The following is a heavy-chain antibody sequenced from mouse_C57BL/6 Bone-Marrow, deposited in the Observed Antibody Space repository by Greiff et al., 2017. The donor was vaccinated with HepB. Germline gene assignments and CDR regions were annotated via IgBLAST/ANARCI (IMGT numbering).Heavy chain of an antibody. CDR2: IWSGGST. V-gene: IGHV2-2*01. D-gene: IGHD1-1*01. Sequence: VQLQQSGPGLVQPSQSLSITCTVSGFSLTSYGVHWVRQSPGKGLEWLGVIWSGGSTDYNAAFISRLSISKDNSKSQVFFKMNSLQADDTAIYYCARSYGSSYGGYYAMDYWGQGTSVTVSS. CDR3: ARSYGSSYGGYYAMDY. CDR1: GFSLTSYG. J-gene: IGHJ4*01.